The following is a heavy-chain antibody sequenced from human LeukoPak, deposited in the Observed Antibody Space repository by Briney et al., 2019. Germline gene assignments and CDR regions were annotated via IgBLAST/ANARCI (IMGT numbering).Heavy chain of an antibody. V-gene: IGHV3-23*01. CDR2: ISGSGGST. D-gene: IGHD3-10*01. J-gene: IGHJ6*03. Sequence: PGGSLRLSCVASEFTFSGYAMSWVRQVPGKGLEWVSVISGSGGSTYYADSVKGRFTISRDNSKNTLYLQINSLRAEDTAVYYCAKDRQGFGFGEQLDYYYMHVWGKGPTVTVSS. CDR1: EFTFSGYA. CDR3: AKDRQGFGFGEQLDYYYMHV.